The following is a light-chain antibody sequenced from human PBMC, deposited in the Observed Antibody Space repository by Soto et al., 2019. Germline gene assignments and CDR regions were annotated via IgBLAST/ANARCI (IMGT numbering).Light chain of an antibody. J-gene: IGKJ4*01. V-gene: IGKV3-20*01. Sequence: EIVLTQSPGTLSLSPGEGATLSCRASQSVFSSYLAWYHQKPGQAPSLLIYGASSRATGIPDRFSGSGSGTEFTLTFSRLEPEDFAVYYCQQYCSSPLTFGGGTKVEIK. CDR2: GAS. CDR3: QQYCSSPLT. CDR1: QSVFSSY.